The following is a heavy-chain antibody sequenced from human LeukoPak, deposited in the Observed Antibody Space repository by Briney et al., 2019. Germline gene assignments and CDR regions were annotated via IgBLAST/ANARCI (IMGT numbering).Heavy chain of an antibody. J-gene: IGHJ4*02. CDR3: AKDTYSSGWYSSFDY. V-gene: IGHV3-23*01. CDR1: GFIFSSYA. Sequence: GGSLRLSCAASGFIFSSYAMSWVRQALGKGLEWVSAISGSGGSTYYADSVKGRFTISRDNSKNTLYLQMNSPRAEDTAVYYCAKDTYSSGWYSSFDYWGQGTLVTVSS. D-gene: IGHD6-19*01. CDR2: ISGSGGST.